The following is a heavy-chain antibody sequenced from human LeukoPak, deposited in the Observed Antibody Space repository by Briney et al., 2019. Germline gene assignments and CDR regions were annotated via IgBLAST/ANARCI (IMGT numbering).Heavy chain of an antibody. J-gene: IGHJ4*02. CDR1: GGSISSGSYY. V-gene: IGHV4-39*01. Sequence: NPSETLSLTCTVSGGSISSGSYYWGWIRQPPGKGLVWIGGIYYSGSTYYNPSLKSRVTISVDTSKNQFSLNLSSVTAADTAVYYCARGLPTYYYDSSGYPDYWGQGTLVTVSS. CDR2: IYYSGST. D-gene: IGHD3-22*01. CDR3: ARGLPTYYYDSSGYPDY.